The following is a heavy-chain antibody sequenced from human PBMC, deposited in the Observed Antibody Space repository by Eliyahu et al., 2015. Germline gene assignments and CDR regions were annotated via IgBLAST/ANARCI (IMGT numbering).Heavy chain of an antibody. D-gene: IGHD2-2*01. Sequence: QVQLVQSGAEVKKPGSSVKVSCKASGGTFSNYAINWVRQAPGQGLEWMGGIIPLFGTANYAQKFQGRVTITADESTSTAYMELSSLRSEDTAVYYCARATVVVPTTILGWFDPWGQGTLVTVSS. CDR3: ARATVVVPTTILGWFDP. V-gene: IGHV1-69*01. CDR1: GGTFSNYA. CDR2: IIPLFGTA. J-gene: IGHJ5*02.